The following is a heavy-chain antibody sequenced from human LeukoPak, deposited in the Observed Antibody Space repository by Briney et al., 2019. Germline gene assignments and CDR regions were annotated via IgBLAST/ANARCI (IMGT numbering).Heavy chain of an antibody. CDR1: GFTFSDHY. CDR2: TRNKANSYTT. V-gene: IGHV3-72*01. Sequence: PGGSLRLSCAASGFTFSDHYMDWVRQAPGKGLEWVGRTRNKANSYTTEYAASVKGRFTISRDDSKNSLYLQMNSLKTEDTAVYYCARVSSRTRPGHFDYWGQGTLVTVSS. CDR3: ARVSSRTRPGHFDY. J-gene: IGHJ4*02. D-gene: IGHD1-14*01.